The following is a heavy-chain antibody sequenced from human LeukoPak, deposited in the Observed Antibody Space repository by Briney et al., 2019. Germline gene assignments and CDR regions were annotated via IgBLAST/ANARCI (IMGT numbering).Heavy chain of an antibody. J-gene: IGHJ4*02. CDR2: IRSKAYGETA. CDR3: TRDRGAYNLYDY. D-gene: IGHD1-1*01. V-gene: IGHV3-49*03. CDR1: GFTFGDYA. Sequence: GGSLRLSCTASGFTFGDYAMSWIRQAPGKGLEWVGFIRSKAYGETADYAAFVKGGFTISRDDSKAIAYLQMNSLKTEDTAVYHCTRDRGAYNLYDYWGQGTLVTVSS.